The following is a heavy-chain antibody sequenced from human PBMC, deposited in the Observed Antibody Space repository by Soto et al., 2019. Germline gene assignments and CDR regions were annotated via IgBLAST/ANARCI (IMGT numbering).Heavy chain of an antibody. D-gene: IGHD6-19*01. V-gene: IGHV4-61*01. J-gene: IGHJ4*02. CDR2: IYYSGST. Sequence: SATLSLTCTVSGGSVSSGSYYWSWIRQPPGKGLEWIGYIYYSGSTNYNPSLKSRVTISVDTSKNQFSLKLSSVTAADTAVYYCASFGYSSGRYRSYWGQGTLVTVSS. CDR3: ASFGYSSGRYRSY. CDR1: GGSVSSGSYY.